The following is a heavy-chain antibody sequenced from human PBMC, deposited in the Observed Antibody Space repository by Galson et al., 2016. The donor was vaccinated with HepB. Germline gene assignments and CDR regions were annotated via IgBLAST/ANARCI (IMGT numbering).Heavy chain of an antibody. D-gene: IGHD6-13*01. Sequence: TLSLTCTVSGASISSDGYSWSWIRQPPGKGLEWIGHVYHSGSSYNIPSLNSRLTISLDRSKNRFSLKLTSVTAADTAVYYCARAPVGCSNSGLDYWGQGTVVTVSS. CDR1: GASISSDGYS. J-gene: IGHJ4*02. CDR3: ARAPVGCSNSGLDY. V-gene: IGHV4-30-2*01. CDR2: VYHSGSS.